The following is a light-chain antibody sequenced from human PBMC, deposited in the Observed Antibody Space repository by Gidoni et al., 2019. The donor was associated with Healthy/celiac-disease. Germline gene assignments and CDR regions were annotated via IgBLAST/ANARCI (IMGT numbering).Light chain of an antibody. CDR1: QIISRY. J-gene: IGKJ3*01. V-gene: IGKV1-39*01. CDR3: QQSYSTPH. CDR2: AAY. Sequence: DIQMPQSPSSLSASVGHRVPITCRASQIISRYLNWYQQKPGKAPKLLIYAAYSFQSGVPSRISGSGAGKDFTLTISSLQPEDFATYYCQQSYSTPHFGHXTKVDIK.